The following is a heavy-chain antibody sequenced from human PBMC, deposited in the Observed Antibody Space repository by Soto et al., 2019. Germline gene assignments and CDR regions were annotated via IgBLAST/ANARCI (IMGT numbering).Heavy chain of an antibody. CDR1: GGTFSSYA. J-gene: IGHJ5*02. CDR2: IIPIFCTA. D-gene: IGHD2-15*01. V-gene: IGHV1-69*06. Sequence: QVQLVQSGAEVKKPGSSVKVSCKASGGTFSSYAISWVRQAPGQGLEWMGGIIPIFCTANYAQKFQGRVTITADKSTSTAYMELSSLRSEDTAVYYCAHIVVVVAATRANWFDPWGQGTLVTVSS. CDR3: AHIVVVVAATRANWFDP.